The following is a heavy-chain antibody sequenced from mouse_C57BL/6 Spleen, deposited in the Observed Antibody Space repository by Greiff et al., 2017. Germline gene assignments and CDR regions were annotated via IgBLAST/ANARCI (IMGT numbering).Heavy chain of an antibody. CDR3: ARLYDCPHFAMCC. Sequence: VQLQQPGAELVKPGASVKMSCKASGYTFTSYWITWVKQRPGQGLEWIGDIYPGSGSTNYNEKFKSKATVTVDTSSSTAYMQLSSLTSEDSAVYFSARLYDCPHFAMCCWGPGTSVTVSS. CDR2: IYPGSGST. D-gene: IGHD2-3*01. J-gene: IGHJ4*01. CDR1: GYTFTSYW. V-gene: IGHV1-55*01.